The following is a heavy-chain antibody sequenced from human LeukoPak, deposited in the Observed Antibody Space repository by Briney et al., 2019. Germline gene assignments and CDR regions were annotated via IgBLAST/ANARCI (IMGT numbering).Heavy chain of an antibody. CDR3: ARDLRHYYGSGSYYDYFDY. V-gene: IGHV4-30-4*01. J-gene: IGHJ4*02. Sequence: SQTLSLTCTVSGGSISSGDYYWSWIRQPPGKGLEWIGYIYYSGSTYYNPSLKSRVTISVDTSENQFSLKLSSVTAADTAVYYCARDLRHYYGSGSYYDYFDYWGQGTLVTVSS. CDR1: GGSISSGDYY. D-gene: IGHD3-10*01. CDR2: IYYSGST.